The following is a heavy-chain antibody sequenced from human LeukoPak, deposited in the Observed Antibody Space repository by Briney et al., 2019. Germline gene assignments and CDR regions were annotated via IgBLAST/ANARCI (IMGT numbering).Heavy chain of an antibody. CDR3: AKTGGRVPAVDY. CDR2: IRGSGGST. CDR1: GFTFSSYA. J-gene: IGHJ4*02. V-gene: IGHV3-23*01. D-gene: IGHD2-2*01. Sequence: GGSLRLSCAASGFTFSSYAMSWVRQAPGKGLEWVSAIRGSGGSTYYADSVKGRFTISRDNSKNTLYLQMNSLRAEDTAVYYCAKTGGRVPAVDYWGQGTLVTVSS.